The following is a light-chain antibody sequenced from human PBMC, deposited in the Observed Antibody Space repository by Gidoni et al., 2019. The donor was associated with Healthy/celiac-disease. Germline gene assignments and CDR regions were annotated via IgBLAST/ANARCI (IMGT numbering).Light chain of an antibody. CDR2: AAS. Sequence: DIQMTQYPSSLSASVGDRVNITCRASQSISSYLKWYQQKPVKAPKLLIYAASNLQSGVPSRFSGSGSGTDFTLTIISLQPEDFATYYCQQSYSTPRGFGQGTKLEIK. V-gene: IGKV1-39*01. CDR3: QQSYSTPRG. CDR1: QSISSY. J-gene: IGKJ2*03.